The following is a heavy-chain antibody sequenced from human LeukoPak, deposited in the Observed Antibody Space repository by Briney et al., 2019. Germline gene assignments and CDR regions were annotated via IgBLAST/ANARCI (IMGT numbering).Heavy chain of an antibody. CDR2: IYYSGST. CDR1: GGSISSYY. D-gene: IGHD1-14*01. V-gene: IGHV4-59*01. CDR3: ARSGYNKNWFDP. Sequence: SETLSLTCTVTGGSISSYYWSWIRQPPGKGLEWIGYIYYSGSTNYNPSLKSRVTISVDTSKNQFSLKLSSVTAADTAVYYCARSGYNKNWFDPWGQGTLVTVSS. J-gene: IGHJ5*02.